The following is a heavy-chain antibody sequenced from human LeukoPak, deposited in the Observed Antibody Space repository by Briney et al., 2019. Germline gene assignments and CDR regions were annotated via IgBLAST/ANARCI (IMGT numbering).Heavy chain of an antibody. CDR3: ARVGGRCSGGSCTGY. CDR2: VNWNGGST. V-gene: IGHV3-20*04. J-gene: IGHJ4*02. CDR1: GFTFDDYG. Sequence: SGGSLRLSCAASGFTFDDYGMSWVRQAPGKGLEWVSGVNWNGGSTGYADSVKGRLTISRDNAKNSLYLQMNSLRAEDTALYYCARVGGRCSGGSCTGYWGQGTLVTVSS. D-gene: IGHD2-15*01.